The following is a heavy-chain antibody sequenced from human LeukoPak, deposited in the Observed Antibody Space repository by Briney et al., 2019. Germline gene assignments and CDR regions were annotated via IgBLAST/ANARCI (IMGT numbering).Heavy chain of an antibody. CDR3: AAMYSSSSYSPFDY. V-gene: IGHV3-30*04. CDR1: GFTLSSYA. D-gene: IGHD6-6*01. J-gene: IGHJ4*02. Sequence: GGSLRLSCAASGFTLSSYAMHWVRQAPGKGLEWVAVISYDGSNKYYADSVKGRFTISRDNSKNTLYLQMNSLRAEDTAVYYCAAMYSSSSYSPFDYWGQGTLVTVSS. CDR2: ISYDGSNK.